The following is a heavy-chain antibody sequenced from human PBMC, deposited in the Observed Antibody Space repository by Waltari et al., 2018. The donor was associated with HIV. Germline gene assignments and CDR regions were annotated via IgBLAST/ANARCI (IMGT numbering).Heavy chain of an antibody. Sequence: EVRLVESGGALIQPGGSLRLSCVASGFSVGDHYLTWARQGPGKGLGWVSIIFSGGSTYYADSVRGRFIISRDNSKNTLYLQMNSLTAEDTAIYYCARGLGLTVAVSGIRPFDYWGQGTLVTVSS. CDR3: ARGLGLTVAVSGIRPFDY. J-gene: IGHJ4*02. CDR2: IFSGGST. V-gene: IGHV3-53*01. CDR1: GFSVGDHY. D-gene: IGHD6-19*01.